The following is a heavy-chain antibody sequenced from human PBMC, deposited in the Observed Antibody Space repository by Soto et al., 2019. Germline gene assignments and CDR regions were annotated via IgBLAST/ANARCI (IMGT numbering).Heavy chain of an antibody. J-gene: IGHJ6*03. CDR1: GGSISSYY. D-gene: IGHD4-17*01. Sequence: SETLSLTCTVSGGSISSYYWSWIRQPPGKGLEWIGYIYYSGSTNYNPSLKSRVTISVDTSKNQFSLKLSSVTAADTAVYYCARFESYGDYYYYYMDVWGKGTTVTVAS. CDR2: IYYSGST. CDR3: ARFESYGDYYYYYMDV. V-gene: IGHV4-59*01.